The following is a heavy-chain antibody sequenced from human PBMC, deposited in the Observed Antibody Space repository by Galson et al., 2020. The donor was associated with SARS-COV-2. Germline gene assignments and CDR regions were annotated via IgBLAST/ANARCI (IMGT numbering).Heavy chain of an antibody. J-gene: IGHJ4*02. V-gene: IGHV3-7*01. CDR1: GFTFSSYW. D-gene: IGHD6-19*01. CDR2: IKQDGSEK. CDR3: ASGFRGQWRGD. Sequence: GGSLRLSCAASGFTFSSYWMNWVRQAPGKGLEWVANIKQDGSEKYYVDSVKGRFTISRDNARNSLYLQMNSLRVEDMAVYYCASGFRGQWRGDWGQGTLVTVSS.